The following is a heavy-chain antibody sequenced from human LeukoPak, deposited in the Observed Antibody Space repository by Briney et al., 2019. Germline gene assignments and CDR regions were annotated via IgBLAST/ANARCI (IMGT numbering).Heavy chain of an antibody. D-gene: IGHD1-1*01. J-gene: IGHJ6*02. V-gene: IGHV3-13*01. CDR1: GFTFSSYD. CDR2: IGTAGDT. CDR3: ARAPGTTHYYGMDV. Sequence: GGSLRLSCAASGFTFSSYDMHWVRQATGKGLEWVPAIGTAGDTYYPGSVKGRFTISRENAKNSLYLQMNSLRAGDTAVYYRARAPGTTHYYGMDVWGQGTTVTVSS.